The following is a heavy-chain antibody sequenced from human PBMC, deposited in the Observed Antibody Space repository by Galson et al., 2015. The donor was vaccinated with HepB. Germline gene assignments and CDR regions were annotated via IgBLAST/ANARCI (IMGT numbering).Heavy chain of an antibody. V-gene: IGHV1-46*01. Sequence: SVKVSCKASGYTFTNYYIHWVRQAPGQGLEWMGIINPSGGRTTYAQKFQGRVTMTGDTSTSTVYMELSSLRSEDTAPYYCARGSGGLYYYDSSGYYDYWGQGTLVTVSS. J-gene: IGHJ4*02. CDR3: ARGSGGLYYYDSSGYYDY. D-gene: IGHD3-22*01. CDR1: GYTFTNYY. CDR2: INPSGGRT.